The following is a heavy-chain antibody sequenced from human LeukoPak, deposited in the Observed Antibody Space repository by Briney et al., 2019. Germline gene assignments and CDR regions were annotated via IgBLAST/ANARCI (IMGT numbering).Heavy chain of an antibody. J-gene: IGHJ4*02. Sequence: GGSLRLSCAASGFTFSSHAMSWVRQAPGKGLEWVSSISGSGGSTYYADSVKGRFTISRDNSKTTLYLEMNSLRAEDTAVYYCANDPTYYDFWSGYRMGYFDYWGQGTLVTVSS. CDR2: ISGSGGST. D-gene: IGHD3-3*01. CDR3: ANDPTYYDFWSGYRMGYFDY. CDR1: GFTFSSHA. V-gene: IGHV3-23*01.